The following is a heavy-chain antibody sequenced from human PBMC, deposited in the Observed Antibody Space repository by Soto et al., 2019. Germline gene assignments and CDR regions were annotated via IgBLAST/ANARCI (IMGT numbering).Heavy chain of an antibody. CDR3: ARVVVGATLGYYFDY. CDR1: GGSFSGYY. D-gene: IGHD1-26*01. Sequence: SETLSLTCAVYGGSFSGYYWSWIRQPPGKGLEWIGEINHSGSTNYNPSLKSRVTISVDTSKNQFSLKLSSVTAADTAVYYCARVVVGATLGYYFDYWGQGTLVTVSS. V-gene: IGHV4-34*01. J-gene: IGHJ4*02. CDR2: INHSGST.